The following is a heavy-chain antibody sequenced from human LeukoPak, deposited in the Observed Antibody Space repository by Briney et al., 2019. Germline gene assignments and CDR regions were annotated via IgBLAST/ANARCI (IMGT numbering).Heavy chain of an antibody. V-gene: IGHV3-30*18. J-gene: IGHJ4*02. CDR3: AKGPSSSWYTPISDY. D-gene: IGHD6-13*01. CDR1: GFTLSSYG. CDR2: ISYDGSNK. Sequence: GGSLRLSCAASGFTLSSYGMHWVRQAPARGLEWVAVISYDGSNKYYADSVKGRFTISRDNSKNTLYLQMNSLRAEDTAVYYCAKGPSSSWYTPISDYWGQGTLVTVSS.